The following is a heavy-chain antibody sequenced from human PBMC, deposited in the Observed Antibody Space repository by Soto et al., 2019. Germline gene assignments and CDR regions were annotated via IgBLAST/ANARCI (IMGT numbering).Heavy chain of an antibody. V-gene: IGHV4-39*01. CDR2: IFHTGAT. CDR3: ARRRIVPTTNFDY. J-gene: IGHJ4*02. D-gene: IGHD1-26*01. Sequence: PSETLSLTCTVSGDSITSSSFYWGWIRQPPGKGLEWIGHIFHTGATYQNPTLKSRLRMSVDTSKSQFSLNLGSVTATDTAVYYCARRRIVPTTNFDYWGQGTLVTVSS. CDR1: GDSITSSSFY.